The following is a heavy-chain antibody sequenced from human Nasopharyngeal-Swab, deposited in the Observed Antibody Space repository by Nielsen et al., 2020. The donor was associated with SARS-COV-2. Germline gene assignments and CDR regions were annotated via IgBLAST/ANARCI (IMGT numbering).Heavy chain of an antibody. D-gene: IGHD6-13*01. CDR3: ASSSWTRFDY. Sequence: SVKVSCKASGGTFSSYAISWVRQAPGQGLEWMGRIIPIFGIANYAQKLQGRVTITADKSTSTAYMELSSLRSEDTAVYYCASSSWTRFDYWGQGTLVTVSS. V-gene: IGHV1-69*04. CDR2: IIPIFGIA. J-gene: IGHJ4*02. CDR1: GGTFSSYA.